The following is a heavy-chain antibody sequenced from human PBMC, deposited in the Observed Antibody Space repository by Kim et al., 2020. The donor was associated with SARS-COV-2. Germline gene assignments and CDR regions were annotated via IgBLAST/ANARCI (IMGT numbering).Heavy chain of an antibody. CDR1: GFTFSSYG. CDR3: AKDYRKGAFDI. Sequence: GGSLRLSCAASGFTFSSYGMHWVRQAPGKGLEWVAVISYDGSNKYYADSVKGRFTISRDNSKNTLYLQMNSLRAEDTAVYYCAKDYRKGAFDIWGQGTMATVSS. CDR2: ISYDGSNK. V-gene: IGHV3-30*18. J-gene: IGHJ3*02.